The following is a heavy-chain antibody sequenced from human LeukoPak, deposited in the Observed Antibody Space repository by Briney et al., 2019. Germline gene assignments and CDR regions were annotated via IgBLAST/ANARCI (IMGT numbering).Heavy chain of an antibody. CDR2: ISSSGSTI. D-gene: IGHD6-13*01. CDR3: ARDQGIAAAGINDAFDI. V-gene: IGHV3-48*03. CDR1: GFTFSSYE. J-gene: IGHJ3*02. Sequence: GGSLRLSCAASGFTFSSYEMNWVRQAPGKGLEGVSYISSSGSTIYYADSVKGRFTISRDNAKNSLYLQMNSLRAEDTAVYYCARDQGIAAAGINDAFDIWGQGTMVTVSS.